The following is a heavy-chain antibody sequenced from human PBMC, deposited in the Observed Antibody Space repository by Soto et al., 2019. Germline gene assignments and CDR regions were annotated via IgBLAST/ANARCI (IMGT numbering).Heavy chain of an antibody. Sequence: QVHLVESGGGVVQPGRSPRLSCVASGFTFSNYGMHWVRQAPGKGLEWVAVISYDGSNKYYADSVKGRFTISRDNSKNPLYLQMTHLRTEGTALYYCAKLDEGGLQFAYFAMDLWGPGTPVTVSS. D-gene: IGHD2-15*01. CDR1: GFTFSNYG. CDR2: ISYDGSNK. V-gene: IGHV3-30*18. CDR3: AKLDEGGLQFAYFAMDL. J-gene: IGHJ6*02.